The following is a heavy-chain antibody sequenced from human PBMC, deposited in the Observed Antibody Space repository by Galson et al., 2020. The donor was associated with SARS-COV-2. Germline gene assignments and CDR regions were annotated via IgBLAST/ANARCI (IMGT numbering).Heavy chain of an antibody. J-gene: IGHJ4*02. D-gene: IGHD3-16*01. CDR1: GYNFNNYG. CDR2: ISAYSGNT. V-gene: IGHV1-18*01. Sequence: ASVKVSCKASGYNFNNYGISWVRHAPGQGLEWMGWISAYSGNTVYAQHLQGRLTMTTDTSTTTAYMELRSLTSDDAAVYYCARQKYYDSLYFFASWGQGTLSTVAS. CDR3: ARQKYYDSLYFFAS.